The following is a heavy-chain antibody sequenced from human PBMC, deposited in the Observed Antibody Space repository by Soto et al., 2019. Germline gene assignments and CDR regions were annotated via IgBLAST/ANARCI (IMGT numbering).Heavy chain of an antibody. CDR1: GGSISSYY. CDR2: IYTSGST. J-gene: IGHJ6*02. D-gene: IGHD2-2*01. Sequence: QVQLQELGPGLVKPSETLSLTCTVSGGSISSYYWSWIRQPAGKGLEWIGRIYTSGSTNYNPSLTSRVTLSVDTSKTQFSLKLSSVTAADTAVYYCARLRYCSSTSCYQSGHYYYGMDVWGQGTTVTVSS. CDR3: ARLRYCSSTSCYQSGHYYYGMDV. V-gene: IGHV4-4*07.